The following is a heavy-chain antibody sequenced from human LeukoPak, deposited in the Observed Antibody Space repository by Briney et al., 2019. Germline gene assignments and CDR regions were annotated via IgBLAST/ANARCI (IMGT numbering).Heavy chain of an antibody. V-gene: IGHV3-30*18. CDR3: AKDTKVYYGSGSYAPDF. J-gene: IGHJ4*02. D-gene: IGHD3-10*01. Sequence: GGSLRLSCAASGFTFSSYGRHWVRQAPGKGLEWVAVISYDGSNKYYADSVKGRFTISRDNSKNTLYLQMNSLRAEETAVYYCAKDTKVYYGSGSYAPDFWGQGTLVTASP. CDR2: ISYDGSNK. CDR1: GFTFSSYG.